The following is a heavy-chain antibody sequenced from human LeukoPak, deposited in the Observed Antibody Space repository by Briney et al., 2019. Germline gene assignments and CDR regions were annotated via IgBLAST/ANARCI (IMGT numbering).Heavy chain of an antibody. CDR2: IYTSGST. J-gene: IGHJ6*03. Sequence: SETLSLTCTVSGGSISSYYWSWIRQPAGKGLEWIGRIYTSGSTNYNPSLKSRVTMSVDTSKNQFSLKLSSVTAADTAVYYCARGPAPPPYYYYYYMDVWGKGTTVTISS. V-gene: IGHV4-4*07. CDR3: ARGPAPPPYYYYYYMDV. CDR1: GGSISSYY.